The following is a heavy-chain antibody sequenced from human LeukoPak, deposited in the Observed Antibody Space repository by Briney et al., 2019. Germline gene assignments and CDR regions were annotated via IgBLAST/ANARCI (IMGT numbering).Heavy chain of an antibody. J-gene: IGHJ3*02. Sequence: PGGSLRLSCAASGFTFSSYAMSWVRQAPGKGLEWVSGISGGGGSTYYADSVKGRFTISRDNSKNTLYLQMNSLRAEDTAVYYCARGPYYYDNSGYYSDNAFDIWGQGTMVTVSS. V-gene: IGHV3-23*01. CDR1: GFTFSSYA. D-gene: IGHD3-22*01. CDR3: ARGPYYYDNSGYYSDNAFDI. CDR2: ISGGGGST.